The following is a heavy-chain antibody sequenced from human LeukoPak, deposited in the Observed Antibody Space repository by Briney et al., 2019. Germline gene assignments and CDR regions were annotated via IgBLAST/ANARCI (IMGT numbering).Heavy chain of an antibody. Sequence: SETLSLICTVSGGFISGFYWTWIRHPAGEGLECLRRFYSSGSTSYNPPLKSRVSMPVETPRNQFLLKLHSVTAADTAVYYCVRVALETSLGARGHYCYYHMDVWGKGTTVIVSS. CDR3: VRVALETSLGARGHYCYYHMDV. D-gene: IGHD3-3*02. CDR2: FYSSGST. CDR1: GGFISGFY. V-gene: IGHV4-4*07. J-gene: IGHJ6*03.